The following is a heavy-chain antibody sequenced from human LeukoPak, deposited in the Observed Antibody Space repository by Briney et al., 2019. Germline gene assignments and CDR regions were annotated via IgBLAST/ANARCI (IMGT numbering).Heavy chain of an antibody. V-gene: IGHV4-31*01. CDR1: GGSISDGGYY. CDR3: ARGGDRRGFDY. D-gene: IGHD1-14*01. J-gene: IGHJ4*02. Sequence: SQTLSLTCTVSGGSISDGGYYWSWIRQHPGKGLEWIGYIYDSGTTYYSPALQSPVTISVDTSDNKFSLKLKSLTAADTAVYYCARGGDRRGFDYWGQGTLVTVSS. CDR2: IYDSGTT.